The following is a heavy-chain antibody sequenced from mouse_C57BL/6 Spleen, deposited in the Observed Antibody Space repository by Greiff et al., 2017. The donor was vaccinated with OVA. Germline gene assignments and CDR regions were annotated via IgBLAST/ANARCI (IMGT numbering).Heavy chain of an antibody. V-gene: IGHV10-1*01. Sequence: EVQLVESGGGLVQPKGSLKLSCAASGFSFNTYAMNWVRQAPGKGLEWVARIRSKSNNYATYYADSVKDRFTISRDDSESMLYLQMNNLKTEDTAMYYCVREEAPYDYEWYFDVWGTGTTVTVSS. CDR3: VREEAPYDYEWYFDV. CDR1: GFSFNTYA. J-gene: IGHJ1*03. CDR2: IRSKSNNYAT. D-gene: IGHD2-4*01.